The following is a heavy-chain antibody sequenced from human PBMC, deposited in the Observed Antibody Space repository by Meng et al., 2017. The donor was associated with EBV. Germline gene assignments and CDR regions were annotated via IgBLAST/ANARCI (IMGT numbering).Heavy chain of an antibody. D-gene: IGHD3-3*01. J-gene: IGHJ4*02. Sequence: QVQRGQAGAEVKNHGASVKVSCKAYGFTFTSYAMHWVRQAPGQRLEWMGWINAGNGNTKYSQKFQGRVTITRDTSASTAYMELSSLRSEDTAVYYCARSGATIFGVVIPTYYFDYWGQGTLVTVSS. CDR1: GFTFTSYA. CDR3: ARSGATIFGVVIPTYYFDY. CDR2: INAGNGNT. V-gene: IGHV1-3*01.